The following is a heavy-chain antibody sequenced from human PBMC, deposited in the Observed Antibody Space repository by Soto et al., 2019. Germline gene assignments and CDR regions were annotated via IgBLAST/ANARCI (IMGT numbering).Heavy chain of an antibody. CDR2: ISGSGGDT. CDR3: AKILSTVTTYYYGMDV. CDR1: GFSFSTYP. Sequence: GGSLRLSCAASGFSFSTYPMTWVRQAPGKRLEGVSSISGSGGDTYYIDSVKGRFTISRDNSKNTVYLQMNSLRAEDTAVYYCAKILSTVTTYYYGMDVWGQGTTVTVSS. V-gene: IGHV3-23*01. J-gene: IGHJ6*02. D-gene: IGHD4-17*01.